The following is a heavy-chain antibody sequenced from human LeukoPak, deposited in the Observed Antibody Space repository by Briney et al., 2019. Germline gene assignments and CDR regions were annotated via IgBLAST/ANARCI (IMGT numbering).Heavy chain of an antibody. CDR1: GYTLTELS. D-gene: IGHD3-22*01. CDR3: ARVPANYYDSSGYYYYFDY. CDR2: FDPEDGET. V-gene: IGHV1-24*01. Sequence: GASVKVSCKVSGYTLTELSMHWVRQAPGKGLEWMGGFDPEDGETIYAQKFQGRVTMTEDTSTDTAYMELSSLRSEDTAVYYCARVPANYYDSSGYYYYFDYWGQGTLVTVSS. J-gene: IGHJ4*02.